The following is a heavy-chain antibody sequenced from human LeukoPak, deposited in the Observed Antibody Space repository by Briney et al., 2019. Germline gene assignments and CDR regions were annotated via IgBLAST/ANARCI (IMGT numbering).Heavy chain of an antibody. CDR1: GGSISRYY. CDR2: IYYSGST. CDR3: AREMIRYYSAFDI. V-gene: IGHV4-59*01. Sequence: SETLSLTCTVSGGSISRYYCSWIRRPPGKGLEWIGYIYYSGSTNYNPSLKSRVTISVDTSKDQFSLKLSSVTAADTAVYYCAREMIRYYSAFDIWGQGTMVTVSS. J-gene: IGHJ3*02. D-gene: IGHD3-10*01.